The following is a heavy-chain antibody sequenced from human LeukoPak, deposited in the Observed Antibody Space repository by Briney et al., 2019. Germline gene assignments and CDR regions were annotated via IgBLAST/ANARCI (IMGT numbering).Heavy chain of an antibody. CDR2: ITSSGSII. D-gene: IGHD3-22*01. CDR1: GFIFSSYE. CDR3: TRANHPTYYDSSGYYQDY. Sequence: GGSLRLSCAASGFIFSSYEMNWVRQAPGKGLEWVPYITSSGSIIYYADSVKGRFTISKDNAKNSLYLQMTSLRVEDTGVYYCTRANHPTYYDSSGYYQDYWGQGTLVTVSS. V-gene: IGHV3-48*03. J-gene: IGHJ4*02.